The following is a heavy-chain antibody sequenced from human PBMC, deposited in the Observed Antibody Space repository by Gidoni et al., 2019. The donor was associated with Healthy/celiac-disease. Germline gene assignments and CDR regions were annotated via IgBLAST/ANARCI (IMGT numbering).Heavy chain of an antibody. J-gene: IGHJ4*02. CDR3: ARGGDSGSYHTPYYFDY. CDR2: IYSGGST. D-gene: IGHD1-26*01. Sequence: EVQLVESGGGLVQPGGSLRLSCAASGFTVSSNYMSWVRQAPGKGLEWVSVIYSGGSTYYADSVKGRFTISRDNSKNTLYLQMNSLRAEDTAVYYCARGGDSGSYHTPYYFDYWGQGTLVTVSS. CDR1: GFTVSSNY. V-gene: IGHV3-66*02.